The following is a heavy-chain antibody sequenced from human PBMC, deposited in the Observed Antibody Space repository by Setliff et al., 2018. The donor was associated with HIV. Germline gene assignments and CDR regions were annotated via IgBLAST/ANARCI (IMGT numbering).Heavy chain of an antibody. CDR1: GGSISGHY. J-gene: IGHJ3*02. CDR2: IHYSGSN. CDR3: ARLLNRGYYEGAFDI. V-gene: IGHV4-59*11. D-gene: IGHD3-22*01. Sequence: LSLTCTVSGGSISGHYWSWIRQTPGKGLEWIGSIHYSGSNVNNPSLKSRITMSLDASKNQFSLKLNSVTAADTAVYYCARLLNRGYYEGAFDIWGQGTMVTVSS.